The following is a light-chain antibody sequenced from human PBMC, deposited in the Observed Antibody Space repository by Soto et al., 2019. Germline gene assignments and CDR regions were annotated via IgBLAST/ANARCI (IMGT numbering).Light chain of an antibody. Sequence: QSLLTQPPSVSAAPGQKVTISCSGSSSNIGNNYVSWYQQLPGTAPKLLIYDNNKRPSGIPDRFSGSKSGTSATLGITGLQTGDEADYYCGTWDSSLSAEVFGGGTKVTVL. V-gene: IGLV1-51*01. CDR1: SSNIGNNY. CDR2: DNN. CDR3: GTWDSSLSAEV. J-gene: IGLJ2*01.